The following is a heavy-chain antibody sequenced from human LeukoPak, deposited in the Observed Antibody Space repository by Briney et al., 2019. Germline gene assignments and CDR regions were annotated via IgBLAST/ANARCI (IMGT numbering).Heavy chain of an antibody. CDR3: ARDVSLRLDY. CDR2: TYYRYKWYN. V-gene: IGHV6-1*01. Sequence: SQTLSLTCSISGDSVSTNSAAWNWIPQSPSRGLGWLGRTYYRYKWYNAYAVSVKSRITIKPDTSKNQFSLQLNSVTPEDTAVYYCARDVSLRLDYWGQGTPVTVSS. CDR1: GDSVSTNSAA. J-gene: IGHJ4*02. D-gene: IGHD2/OR15-2a*01.